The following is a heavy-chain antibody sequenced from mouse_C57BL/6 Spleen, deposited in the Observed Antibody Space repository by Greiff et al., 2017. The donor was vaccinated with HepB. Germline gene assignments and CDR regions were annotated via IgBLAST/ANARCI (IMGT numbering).Heavy chain of an antibody. V-gene: IGHV1-62-2*01. Sequence: QVHVKQSGAELVKPGASVKLSCKASGYTFTEYTIHWVKQRSGQGLEWIGWFYPGSGSIKYNEKFKDKDTLTADKSSSTVYMEISRLTSEDSAVYFCARHEDDEITTVVPHFDYWGQGTTLTVSS. CDR2: FYPGSGSI. CDR1: GYTFTEYT. CDR3: ARHEDDEITTVVPHFDY. D-gene: IGHD1-1*01. J-gene: IGHJ2*01.